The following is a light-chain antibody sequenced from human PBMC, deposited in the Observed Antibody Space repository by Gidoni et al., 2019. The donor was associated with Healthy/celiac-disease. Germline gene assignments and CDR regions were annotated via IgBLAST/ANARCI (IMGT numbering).Light chain of an antibody. CDR2: YDS. V-gene: IGLV3-21*04. CDR3: QVWDSSSDHV. CDR1: NIGSKS. Sequence: SYVLTQPPSESVAPGTTARITGGENNIGSKSVHWYQQKPGQAPVLFISYDSDRPSGIPERFSGSNSGNTATLTISRVEAGDEADYYCQVWDSSSDHVFGTGTKVTVL. J-gene: IGLJ1*01.